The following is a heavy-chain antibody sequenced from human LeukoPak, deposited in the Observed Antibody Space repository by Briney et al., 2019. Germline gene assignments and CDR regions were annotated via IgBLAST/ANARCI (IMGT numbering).Heavy chain of an antibody. J-gene: IGHJ3*02. D-gene: IGHD1-26*01. CDR2: TWYDGSYK. Sequence: PPGGSLRLSCAASGFTFSTYGMHWVRQAPGKRLEWVAVTWYDGSYKYYGDSVKGRFTISRDNSKNTLYLQMASLRVEDTAAYYCARQFDGSHPNAFDIWGQGTMVTVSS. V-gene: IGHV3-33*01. CDR1: GFTFSTYG. CDR3: ARQFDGSHPNAFDI.